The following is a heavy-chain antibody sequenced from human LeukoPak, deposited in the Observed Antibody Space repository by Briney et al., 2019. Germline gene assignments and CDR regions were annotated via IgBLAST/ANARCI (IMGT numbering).Heavy chain of an antibody. V-gene: IGHV4-31*03. J-gene: IGHJ4*02. CDR2: IYYSGST. D-gene: IGHD2-2*01. CDR1: GGSISSGGYY. Sequence: ETSETLSLTCTVSGGSISSGGYYWSWIRQHPGKGLEWIGYIYYSGSTYYNLSLKSRVTISVDTSKNQFSLKLSSVTAADTAVYYCARMSDIVVVPAANVFDYWGQGTLVTVS. CDR3: ARMSDIVVVPAANVFDY.